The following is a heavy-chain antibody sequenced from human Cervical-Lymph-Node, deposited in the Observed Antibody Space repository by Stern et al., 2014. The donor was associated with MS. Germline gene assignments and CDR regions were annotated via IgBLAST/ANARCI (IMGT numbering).Heavy chain of an antibody. J-gene: IGHJ4*02. V-gene: IGHV4-59*08. CDR3: ARLSTAVDF. CDR1: GGSISSRY. CDR2: IFHSGDT. Sequence: VQLVESGPGLVKPSETLSLTCAVSGGSISSRYWGWVRQPPGKGLEWIGLIFHSGDTNYNPSPTRRVTISLDPSTNQFSLQGTPVPAADTAVYYCARLSTAVDFWGQGTLVTVS.